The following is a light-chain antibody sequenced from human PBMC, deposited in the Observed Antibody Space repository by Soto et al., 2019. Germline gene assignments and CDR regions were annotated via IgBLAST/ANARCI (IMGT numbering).Light chain of an antibody. CDR1: SSDVGGYHS. V-gene: IGLV2-14*01. Sequence: QSALTQPASVSGSPGQSITISCTGTSSDVGGYHSVSWYQQHPGIAPKLMIYEVSNRPSGVSNRFSGSKSGNTASLTISGLQAEDEADYYCSSYTTSSTSVFGGGTKVTVL. CDR3: SSYTTSSTSV. J-gene: IGLJ2*01. CDR2: EVS.